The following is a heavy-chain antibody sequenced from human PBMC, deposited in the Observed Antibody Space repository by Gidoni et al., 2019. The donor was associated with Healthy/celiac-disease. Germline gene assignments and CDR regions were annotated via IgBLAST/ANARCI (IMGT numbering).Heavy chain of an antibody. CDR3: ARGGSGWYFDY. D-gene: IGHD6-19*01. J-gene: IGHJ4*02. CDR1: WFTVSSNY. Sequence: EVQLVVSGGGLIQPVVSLRLSCSASWFTVSSNYMSWVRQATGKGLEWVSVIYSGGRTYYEDAVKGRFTITRDNSKNTLYLQMSSLRAEDTAVYYCARGGSGWYFDYWGQGTLVTVSS. CDR2: IYSGGRT. V-gene: IGHV3-53*01.